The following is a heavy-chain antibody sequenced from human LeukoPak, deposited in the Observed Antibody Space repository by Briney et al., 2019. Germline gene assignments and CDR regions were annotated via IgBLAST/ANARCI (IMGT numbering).Heavy chain of an antibody. J-gene: IGHJ3*01. V-gene: IGHV3-13*01. CDR1: GFTFSNYD. CDR2: IGLGGHT. Sequence: GGSLRLSCSLSGFTFSNYDMHWVRQETGKGLEWVSSIGLGGHTYYAPSVKSRFTISRETDKNSLYLQMNSLGAGDTAIYYCTRGGLEAPCDVWGQGTMVAVSS. CDR3: TRGGLEAPCDV. D-gene: IGHD5-24*01.